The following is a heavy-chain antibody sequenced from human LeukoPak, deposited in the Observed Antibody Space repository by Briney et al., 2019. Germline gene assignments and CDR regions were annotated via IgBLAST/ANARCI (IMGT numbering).Heavy chain of an antibody. V-gene: IGHV4-59*08. J-gene: IGHJ5*02. Sequence: SETLSLTCTVSGDSISSYYWSWIRQPPGKGLEWIGYIYYSGSTSYNPSLKSRVTISVDTSKNHFSLNLSSVTAADTAVYYCARRAERYYGSGSYTSRWFDPWGQGTLVTVSS. CDR3: ARRAERYYGSGSYTSRWFDP. D-gene: IGHD3-10*01. CDR1: GDSISSYY. CDR2: IYYSGST.